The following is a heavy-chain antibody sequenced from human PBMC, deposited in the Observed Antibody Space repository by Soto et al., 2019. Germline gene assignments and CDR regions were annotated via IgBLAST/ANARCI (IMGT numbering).Heavy chain of an antibody. CDR3: ARDRYYGSGSPPYPFDY. Sequence: GGSLRLSCAASGFTFSSYAMHWVRQAPGKGLEWVAVISYDGSNKYYADSVKGRFTISRDNSKNTLYLQMNSLRAEDTAVYYCARDRYYGSGSPPYPFDYWGQGTLVTVSS. J-gene: IGHJ4*02. CDR1: GFTFSSYA. V-gene: IGHV3-30-3*01. CDR2: ISYDGSNK. D-gene: IGHD3-10*01.